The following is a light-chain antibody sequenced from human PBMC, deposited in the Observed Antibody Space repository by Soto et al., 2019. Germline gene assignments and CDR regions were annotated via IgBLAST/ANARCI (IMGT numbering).Light chain of an antibody. V-gene: IGKV1-5*01. CDR1: QSISHF. CDR2: DAS. CDR3: QQYTSYSRA. J-gene: IGKJ1*01. Sequence: DIQMTQSPSTLSASVGDRVTITCRASQSISHFLDWYQQIPGKVPKLLIYDASNLGSGVPSRFSGSGSGTDFTLTISGLQPDDFTTYYCQQYTSYSRAFGQGTKVDNK.